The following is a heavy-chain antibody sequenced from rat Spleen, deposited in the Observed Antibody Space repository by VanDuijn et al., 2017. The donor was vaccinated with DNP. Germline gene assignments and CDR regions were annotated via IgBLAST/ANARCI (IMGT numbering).Heavy chain of an antibody. D-gene: IGHD1-3*01. J-gene: IGHJ4*01. CDR2: MWSDGDT. Sequence: QVQLKESGPGLVQPSQTLSLTCTVSGFSLTSYHVHWVRQPPGKGLEWMGVMWSDGDTSYNSALKSRLSISRDTSKSQVFLKMNTLQTDDTGTYYCASTLVNYGTYGYYAMDAWGQGTSVTVSS. V-gene: IGHV2-32*01. CDR1: GFSLTSYH. CDR3: ASTLVNYGTYGYYAMDA.